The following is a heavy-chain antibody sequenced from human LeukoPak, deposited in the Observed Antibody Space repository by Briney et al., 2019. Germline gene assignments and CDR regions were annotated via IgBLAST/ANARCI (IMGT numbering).Heavy chain of an antibody. D-gene: IGHD6-19*01. Sequence: PGGSLRLSCAASGFTVSSNYMSWVRQAPGKGLEWVSVIYSGGSTYYADSVKGRFTISRDNSKNTLYLQMNSLRAEDTAVYYCARVKGSGWYGGGYFDYWGQGTLVAASS. CDR1: GFTVSSNY. CDR3: ARVKGSGWYGGGYFDY. CDR2: IYSGGST. J-gene: IGHJ4*02. V-gene: IGHV3-66*01.